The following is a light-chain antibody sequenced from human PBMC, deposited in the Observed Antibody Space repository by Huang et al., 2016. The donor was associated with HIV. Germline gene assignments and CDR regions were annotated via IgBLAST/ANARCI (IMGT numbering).Light chain of an antibody. V-gene: IGKV2-28*01. CDR2: LGS. CDR3: MQTLQTPWT. CDR1: QSLLHSNGYNY. J-gene: IGKJ1*01. Sequence: DIVMTQSPLSLPVTPGEPASISCRSGQSLLHSNGYNYLDWYLQKPGHSPQRLSYLGSNRASGVPGRFSGSGSGTDFTLKISRVEAEDVGVYYCMQTLQTPWTFGQGTKVEIK.